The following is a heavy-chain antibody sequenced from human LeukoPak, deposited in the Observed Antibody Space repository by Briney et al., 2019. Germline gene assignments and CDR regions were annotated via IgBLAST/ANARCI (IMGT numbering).Heavy chain of an antibody. V-gene: IGHV3-23*01. CDR3: TKRGAYYVDY. D-gene: IGHD3-16*01. CDR1: GFTFGTSA. J-gene: IGHJ4*02. CDR2: ITSGGGSP. Sequence: GSLILSCAASGFTFGTSAMSWVRQTPEKGLEWVSTITSGGGSPYYADSVKGRFTISRDNSNNMLYLQMNSLRAEDTAVYYCTKRGAYYVDYWGRGIPVTVSS.